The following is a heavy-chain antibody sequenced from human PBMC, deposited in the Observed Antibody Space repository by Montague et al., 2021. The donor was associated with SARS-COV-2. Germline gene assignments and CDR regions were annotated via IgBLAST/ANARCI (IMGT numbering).Heavy chain of an antibody. CDR3: ARHLRQWLGRPNRFDP. CDR2: IYYSGST. CDR1: GGSISSSSYY. J-gene: IGHJ5*02. V-gene: IGHV4-39*01. D-gene: IGHD6-19*01. Sequence: SETLSLTCTVSGGSISSSSYYWGWIRQPPGKGLEWIGSIYYSGSTYYNPSLKSRVTISVDTSKNQFSLKLSSVTAADTAVYYCARHLRQWLGRPNRFDPWGQGTLVTVSS.